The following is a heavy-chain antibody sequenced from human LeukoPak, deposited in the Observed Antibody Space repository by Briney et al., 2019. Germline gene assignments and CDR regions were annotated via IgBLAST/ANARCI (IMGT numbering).Heavy chain of an antibody. CDR3: ARQKYYYDSSGYYSSDWFDP. J-gene: IGHJ5*02. D-gene: IGHD3-22*01. CDR1: GYSFTTFW. V-gene: IGHV5-51*01. CDR2: IYPGDSDT. Sequence: GESLKISCKGSGYSFTTFWVAWVRQMPGKGLEWLGIIYPGDSDTRYNPSFQGQVTFSADKSISTAYLQWSSLKASDTAMYYCARQKYYYDSSGYYSSDWFDPWGQGTLVTVSS.